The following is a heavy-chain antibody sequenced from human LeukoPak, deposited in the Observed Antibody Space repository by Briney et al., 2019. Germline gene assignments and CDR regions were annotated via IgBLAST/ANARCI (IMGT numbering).Heavy chain of an antibody. CDR3: ARDRDYASDY. Sequence: GGSLRLSCVASGFTFTTYSMNWVRQAPGKGLEWISNINADSSAMYYVDSVKGRFTISRDNAKSSMFLQMNSLRAEDTAVYYCARDRDYASDYWGQGTLVTVSS. J-gene: IGHJ4*02. V-gene: IGHV3-48*01. CDR2: INADSSAM. CDR1: GFTFTTYS. D-gene: IGHD2-2*01.